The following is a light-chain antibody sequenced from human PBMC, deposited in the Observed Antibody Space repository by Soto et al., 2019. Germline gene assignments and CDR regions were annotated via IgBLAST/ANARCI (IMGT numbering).Light chain of an antibody. J-gene: IGKJ1*01. CDR2: GAS. CDR1: QSVSTY. Sequence: EIVLTQSPDTLSLSPGERATLSCRASQSVSTYLAWYQQKPGQAPRLLIYGASSRATGIPDRFSGSGSGTDFTLTISRLEPEDFAVYSCQQYAITYRTFGQGTKVEVK. V-gene: IGKV3-20*01. CDR3: QQYAITYRT.